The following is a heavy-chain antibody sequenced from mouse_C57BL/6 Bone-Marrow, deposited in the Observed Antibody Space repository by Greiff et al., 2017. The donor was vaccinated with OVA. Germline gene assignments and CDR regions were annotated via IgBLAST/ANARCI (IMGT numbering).Heavy chain of an antibody. V-gene: IGHV1-81*01. Sequence: QVQLKESGAELARPGASVKLSCKASGYTFTSYGISWVKQRTGQGLEWIGEIYPRSGNTYYNEKFKGKATLTADKSSSTAYMELRSLTSEDSAVYFCARVALYFDVWGTGTTVTVSS. CDR1: GYTFTSYG. CDR3: ARVALYFDV. J-gene: IGHJ1*03. CDR2: IYPRSGNT.